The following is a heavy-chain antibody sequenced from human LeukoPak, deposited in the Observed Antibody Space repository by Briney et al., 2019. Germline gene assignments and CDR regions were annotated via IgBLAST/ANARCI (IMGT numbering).Heavy chain of an antibody. D-gene: IGHD4/OR15-4a*01. CDR2: IYTSGST. Sequence: SETLSLTCTVSGGSISSYYWSWIRQPPGKGLEWIGYIYTSGSTNYNPSLKSRVTISVDTSKNQFSLKPSSVTAADTAVYYCARQWGAYFDYWGQGTLVTVSS. J-gene: IGHJ4*02. CDR1: GGSISSYY. CDR3: ARQWGAYFDY. V-gene: IGHV4-4*09.